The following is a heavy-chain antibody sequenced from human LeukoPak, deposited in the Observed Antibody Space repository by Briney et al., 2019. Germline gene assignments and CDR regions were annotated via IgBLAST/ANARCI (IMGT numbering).Heavy chain of an antibody. D-gene: IGHD3-10*01. Sequence: GGSLRLSCVVSGFTFSSYTMNWVRRAPGKGLEWVSSISSISYIYYTDSVKGRFTISRDNAKNSLYLQMNSLRAEDTAVYYCARGGAGELSYWGQGTLVTVSS. CDR1: GFTFSSYT. J-gene: IGHJ4*02. CDR2: ISSISYI. V-gene: IGHV3-21*01. CDR3: ARGGAGELSY.